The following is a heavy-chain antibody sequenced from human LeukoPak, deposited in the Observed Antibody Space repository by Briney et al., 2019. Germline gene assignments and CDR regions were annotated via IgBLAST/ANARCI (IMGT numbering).Heavy chain of an antibody. Sequence: ASVKVSCKASGYTFTTYKMHWVRQAPGQGLEWMGRINPNSGGTNYAQKFQGRVTMTRDTSISTAYMELSRLRSDDTAVYYCARDIGNDYGDYAGWNWGQGTLVTVSS. CDR1: GYTFTTYK. V-gene: IGHV1-2*06. D-gene: IGHD4-17*01. CDR3: ARDIGNDYGDYAGWN. J-gene: IGHJ4*02. CDR2: INPNSGGT.